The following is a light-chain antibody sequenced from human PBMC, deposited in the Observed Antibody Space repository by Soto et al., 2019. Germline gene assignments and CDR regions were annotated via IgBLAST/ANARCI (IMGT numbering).Light chain of an antibody. CDR2: DAS. J-gene: IGKJ1*01. V-gene: IGKV1-5*01. CDR3: QQYNGHSTWT. Sequence: DIQMTQSPSTLSASVGDRVTITCRASQSISRWLAWYQLKPGKAPKVLIWDASTLQRGVPSRFSGSGSGTEFTLTISSLQPDDVATYYCQQYNGHSTWTFGQGTKVDSK. CDR1: QSISRW.